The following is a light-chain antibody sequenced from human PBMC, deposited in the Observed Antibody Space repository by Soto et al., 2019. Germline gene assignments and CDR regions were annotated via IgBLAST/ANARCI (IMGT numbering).Light chain of an antibody. J-gene: IGKJ4*01. Sequence: EIVLTQSPATLSLSPGERATLSCTASQNVSYFLAWYQQKPGQAPRLLIYDASNRATGIPTRFSASGSGTDFTLTISSLEPEEFAMYYCQQRSNWPLTFGGGTKVEI. CDR2: DAS. V-gene: IGKV3-11*01. CDR3: QQRSNWPLT. CDR1: QNVSYF.